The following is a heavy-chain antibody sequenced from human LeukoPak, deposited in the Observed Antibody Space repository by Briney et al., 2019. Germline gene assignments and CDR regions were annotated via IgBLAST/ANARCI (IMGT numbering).Heavy chain of an antibody. J-gene: IGHJ4*02. Sequence: GASVKVSCKASGYTFTSNYIHWVRQAPGQGLEWMGMIYPRDGSTSYAQKFQGRVTMTTDTSTSTAYMELRSLRSDDTAVYYCARDLDQYSGRYGGFGHDFWGQGTLVTVSS. CDR1: GYTFTSNY. D-gene: IGHD1-26*01. CDR2: IYPRDGST. CDR3: ARDLDQYSGRYGGFGHDF. V-gene: IGHV1-46*01.